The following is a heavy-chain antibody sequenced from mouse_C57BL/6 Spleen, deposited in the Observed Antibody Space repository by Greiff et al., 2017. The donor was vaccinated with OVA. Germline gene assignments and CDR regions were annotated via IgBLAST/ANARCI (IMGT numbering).Heavy chain of an antibody. V-gene: IGHV1-64*01. D-gene: IGHD1-1*01. CDR2: IHPNSGST. J-gene: IGHJ1*03. CDR3: AYCYGSPTGYFDV. Sequence: QVQLQQSGAELVKPGASVKLSCKASGYTFTSYWMHWVKQRPGQGLEWIGMIHPNSGSTNYNEKFKSKATLTVDKSSSTAYMQLSSLTSADYAVSYCAYCYGSPTGYFDVWGTGTTVTVSS. CDR1: GYTFTSYW.